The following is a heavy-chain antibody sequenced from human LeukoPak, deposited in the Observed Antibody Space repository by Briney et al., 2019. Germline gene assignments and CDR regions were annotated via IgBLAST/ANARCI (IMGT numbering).Heavy chain of an antibody. CDR3: ARDHYYDSSGYFHFDY. J-gene: IGHJ4*02. D-gene: IGHD3-22*01. V-gene: IGHV4-39*07. CDR2: MYYSGNT. CDR1: GGSIRNNNYY. Sequence: SETLSLTCTVSGGSIRNNNYYWGWIRQPPGEGLEWIGSMYYSGNTYYNPSLKSRVTMSVDTSKNQFSLKLSSVTAADTAVYYCARDHYYDSSGYFHFDYWGQGTLVTVSS.